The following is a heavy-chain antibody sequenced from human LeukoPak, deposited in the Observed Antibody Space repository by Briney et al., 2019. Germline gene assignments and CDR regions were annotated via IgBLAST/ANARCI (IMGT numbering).Heavy chain of an antibody. CDR3: ARIGYSSSSLDY. CDR1: GFTFSNYW. CDR2: INQDGSVK. D-gene: IGHD6-6*01. J-gene: IGHJ4*02. V-gene: IGHV3-7*01. Sequence: GGSLRLSCAASGFTFSNYWMSWVRLAPGKGLEWLANINQDGSVKYYADSVKGRFTISRDNAKNSLYLQMNSLRVEDTAVYYCARIGYSSSSLDYWGQGTLVTVSS.